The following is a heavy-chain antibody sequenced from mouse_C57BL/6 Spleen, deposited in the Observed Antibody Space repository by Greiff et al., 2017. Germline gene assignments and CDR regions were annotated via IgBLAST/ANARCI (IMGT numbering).Heavy chain of an antibody. CDR3: ARSEVLRFYVDY. D-gene: IGHD1-1*01. V-gene: IGHV1-53*01. J-gene: IGHJ2*01. CDR1: GYTFTSYW. Sequence: QVQLQQPGTELVKPGASVKLSCKASGYTFTSYWMHWVKQRPGQGLEWIGNINPSNGGTKYNEKFKSKATLTVDKSSSTAYMQLSSLTSADSAVYYCARSEVLRFYVDYWGQGTTLTVSS. CDR2: INPSNGGT.